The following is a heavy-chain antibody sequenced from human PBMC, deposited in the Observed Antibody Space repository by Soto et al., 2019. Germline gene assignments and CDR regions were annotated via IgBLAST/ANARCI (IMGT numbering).Heavy chain of an antibody. V-gene: IGHV2-5*02. J-gene: IGHJ4*02. CDR1: GFSLTTTGVG. D-gene: IGHD1-26*01. CDR3: TQVYGSGSWGWYFHS. Sequence: GSGPTLVNPTETLTLTRTFSGFSLTTTGVGVGWIRQPPGKALEWLAVVFWDGGERYSPSLKSRVTITKDTSKDQVVLTMTNMDPADTATYYCTQVYGSGSWGWYFHSWGQGTLVTVSS. CDR2: VFWDGGE.